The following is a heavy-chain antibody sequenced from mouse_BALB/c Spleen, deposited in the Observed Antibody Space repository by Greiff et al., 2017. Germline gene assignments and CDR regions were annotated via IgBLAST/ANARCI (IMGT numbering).Heavy chain of an antibody. Sequence: DVKLVESGGDLVKPGGSLKLSCAASGFTFSSYGMSWVRQTPDKRLEWVATISSGGSYTYYPDSVKGRFTISRDNAKNTLYLQMSSLKSEDTAMYYCARPNWDWFAYWGQGTLVTVSA. V-gene: IGHV5-6*02. D-gene: IGHD4-1*01. J-gene: IGHJ3*01. CDR3: ARPNWDWFAY. CDR2: ISSGGSYT. CDR1: GFTFSSYG.